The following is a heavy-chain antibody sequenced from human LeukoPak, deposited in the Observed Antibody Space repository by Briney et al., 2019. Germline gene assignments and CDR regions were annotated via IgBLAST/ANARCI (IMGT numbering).Heavy chain of an antibody. J-gene: IGHJ4*02. CDR2: MTGPADTT. Sequence: PGGSLRLSCAASGFNFYNFAMSWVRQAPGKGPEWLSAMTGPADTTYYAESVKGRFIISRDYSKSMVYLQMNSLRVENTAIYYCAKGAEIDHWGQGTLVTVSS. CDR3: AKGAEIDH. V-gene: IGHV3-23*01. CDR1: GFNFYNFA.